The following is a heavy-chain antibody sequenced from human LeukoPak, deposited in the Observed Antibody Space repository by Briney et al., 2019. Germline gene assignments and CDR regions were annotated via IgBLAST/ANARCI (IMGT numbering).Heavy chain of an antibody. V-gene: IGHV4-59*12. J-gene: IGHJ4*02. CDR3: ARRRYCSSTSCRFYFDY. CDR1: GGSISSYY. CDR2: IHYSGST. Sequence: SETLSLTCTVSGGSISSYYWSWIRQPPGKGLEYIGYIHYSGSTNYKPSLKSRATISVDTSKNQFSLKLSSVTAADTAVYYCARRRYCSSTSCRFYFDYWGQGTLVTVSS. D-gene: IGHD2-2*01.